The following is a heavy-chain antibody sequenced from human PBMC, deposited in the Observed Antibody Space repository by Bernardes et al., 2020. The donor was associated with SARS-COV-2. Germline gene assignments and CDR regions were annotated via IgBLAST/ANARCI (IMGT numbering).Heavy chain of an antibody. V-gene: IGHV4-61*01. CDR3: ARRYTSGQIDY. CDR2: IFYSGST. D-gene: IGHD6-19*01. J-gene: IGHJ4*02. Sequence: SETLSLTCTVSGASVSSRSCYWNWIRQPPGKGLEWIGYIFYSGSTNYNPSLKSRVTMSVDTSKNRFSLNLSSVTAADTAVYYCARRYTSGQIDYWGQGILVTVSS. CDR1: GASVSSRSCY.